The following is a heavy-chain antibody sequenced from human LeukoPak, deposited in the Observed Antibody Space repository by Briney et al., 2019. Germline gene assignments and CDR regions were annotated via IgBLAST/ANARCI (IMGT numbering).Heavy chain of an antibody. CDR2: INPNSGGT. J-gene: IGHJ5*02. D-gene: IGHD3-10*01. CDR1: GYTFTSYG. V-gene: IGHV1-2*02. Sequence: ASVKVSCKASGYTFTSYGISWVRQAPGQGLEWMGWINPNSGGTNYAQKFQGRVTMTRDTSISTAYMELSRLRSDDTAVYYCARDSITMVRGTRGGFDPWGQGTLVTVSS. CDR3: ARDSITMVRGTRGGFDP.